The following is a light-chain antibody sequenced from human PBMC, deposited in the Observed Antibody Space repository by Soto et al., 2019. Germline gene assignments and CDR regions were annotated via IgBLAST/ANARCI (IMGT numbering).Light chain of an antibody. CDR2: DVC. CDR3: TSYTSSTPSCV. V-gene: IGLV2-14*03. CDR1: RTDVDGYDY. Sequence: QSALTQPASVSGSTGQSIAISCTGVRTDVDGYDYVSWYQQHPGQAPPLIIYDVCNRPSGVSHRFSGSKSGDTASLTISGLQAEDEADYYCTSYTSSTPSCVCATGAQVTVL. J-gene: IGLJ1*01.